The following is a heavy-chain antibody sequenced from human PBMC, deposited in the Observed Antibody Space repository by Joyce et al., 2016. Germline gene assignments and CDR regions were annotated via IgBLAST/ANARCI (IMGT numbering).Heavy chain of an antibody. Sequence: EVQLVESGGGLVQPGRSLRLSWAASGFTFDDYASHWVRQAPGKGLEWVSGISWNSGSIGYADSVKGRFTISRDNAKNSLYLQMNSLRVEDTALYYCAKALGPTEDWFDPWGQGTLVTVSS. V-gene: IGHV3-9*01. CDR2: ISWNSGSI. CDR1: GFTFDDYA. D-gene: IGHD4-11*01. CDR3: AKALGPTEDWFDP. J-gene: IGHJ5*02.